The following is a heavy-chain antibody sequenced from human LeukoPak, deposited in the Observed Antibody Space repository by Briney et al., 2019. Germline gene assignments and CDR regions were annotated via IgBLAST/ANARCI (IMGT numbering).Heavy chain of an antibody. D-gene: IGHD2-15*01. CDR1: GGSLSTTSYY. J-gene: IGHJ3*02. V-gene: IGHV4-39*07. CDR2: FYYTGNT. CDR3: ARVKRDCSGGSCHSDDTFDI. Sequence: TSETLSLTCTVSGGSLSTTSYYWGWIRQPPGKGLEWIGSFYYTGNTYYNPSLKSRVTISDVTSNNQFSLKPTSVTAADTAVYYCARVKRDCSGGSCHSDDTFDIWGQGTMVTVSS.